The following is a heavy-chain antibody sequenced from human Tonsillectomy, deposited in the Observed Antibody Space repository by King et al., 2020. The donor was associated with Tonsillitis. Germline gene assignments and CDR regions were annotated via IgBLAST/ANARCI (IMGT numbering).Heavy chain of an antibody. CDR2: INAGNGNT. Sequence: QLVQSGAEVKKPGASVKVSCKASGYTFTNYAIHWGRQAPGQNIEWMGWINAGNGNTKYPQKFQGRVTITRATSASTAYMELSSLRSEDTAVYYCARGVDYWGQGSLVTVSS. J-gene: IGHJ4*02. CDR3: ARGVDY. CDR1: GYTFTNYA. V-gene: IGHV1-3*01. D-gene: IGHD2-8*01.